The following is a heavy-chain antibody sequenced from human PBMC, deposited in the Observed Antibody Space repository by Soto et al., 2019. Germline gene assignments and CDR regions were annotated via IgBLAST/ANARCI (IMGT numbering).Heavy chain of an antibody. V-gene: IGHV3-30*18. CDR3: AKDWGSSSRDYYYGMDV. J-gene: IGHJ6*02. CDR2: ISYDGGIE. D-gene: IGHD6-6*01. Sequence: QLVESGGGGVQTGRSLRLSCAAFGFPFSNYGMHWVRQAPGKGLEWVAVISYDGGIEYYTDSVKGRFTISRDNSKNTMYLQINSQRAEDTALYYCAKDWGSSSRDYYYGMDVWGRGTTVTLS. CDR1: GFPFSNYG.